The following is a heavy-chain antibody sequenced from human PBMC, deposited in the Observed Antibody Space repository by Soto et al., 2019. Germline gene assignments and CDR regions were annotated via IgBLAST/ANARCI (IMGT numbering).Heavy chain of an antibody. Sequence: SETLSLTCSFSGGSISPYYWSLIRQPPGKGLEWIGYIYYSGSTNYNPSLKSRVTISVDTSKNQFSLKLSSVTPADTAVYYCARGSYDLLTGWLEYFQNWGQGTLVTSPQ. J-gene: IGHJ1*01. CDR1: GGSISPYY. V-gene: IGHV4-59*01. D-gene: IGHD3-9*01. CDR3: ARGSYDLLTGWLEYFQN. CDR2: IYYSGST.